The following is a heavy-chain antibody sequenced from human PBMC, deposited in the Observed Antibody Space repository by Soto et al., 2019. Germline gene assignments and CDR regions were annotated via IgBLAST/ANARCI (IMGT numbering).Heavy chain of an antibody. CDR1: GFTLSNYL. Sequence: PGGSLRLSCAASGFTLSNYLMTRVRQAPGKGLEWVANINKDGSQKNYVDSVKGRFTIARDNGQNSLSLQMNSLRVEDTAVYYCVRELGLAYWGQGALVTVSS. CDR3: VRELGLAY. J-gene: IGHJ4*02. V-gene: IGHV3-7*03. D-gene: IGHD7-27*01. CDR2: INKDGSQK.